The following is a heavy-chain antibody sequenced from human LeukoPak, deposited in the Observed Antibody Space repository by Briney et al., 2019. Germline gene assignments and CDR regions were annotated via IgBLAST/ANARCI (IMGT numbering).Heavy chain of an antibody. CDR2: IYYSGRT. V-gene: IGHV4-59*01. CDR1: GGSISSYY. Sequence: PSETLSLTCTVSGGSISSYYWNWIRQPPGKGLEWIGYIYYSGRTNYNPSLKSRVTISVDTSKNQFSLKLTSVTAADTAVYYCARDLEAAAGRFYSYMDVWGKGTTVTVSS. J-gene: IGHJ6*03. CDR3: ARDLEAAAGRFYSYMDV. D-gene: IGHD2-2*01.